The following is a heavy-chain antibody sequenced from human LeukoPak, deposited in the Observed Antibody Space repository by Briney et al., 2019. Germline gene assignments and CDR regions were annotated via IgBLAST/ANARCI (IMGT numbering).Heavy chain of an antibody. Sequence: GGSLRLSCTASGFTFDDYAMHWVRQAPGKGLEWVSGISWNSGRIGYADSVKGRFTISRDNAKNSLYLQMNSLRAEDTALYYFAKGRGIAAAGKNRYFQHWGQGTLVTVSS. CDR1: GFTFDDYA. V-gene: IGHV3-9*01. CDR3: AKGRGIAAAGKNRYFQH. J-gene: IGHJ1*01. D-gene: IGHD6-13*01. CDR2: ISWNSGRI.